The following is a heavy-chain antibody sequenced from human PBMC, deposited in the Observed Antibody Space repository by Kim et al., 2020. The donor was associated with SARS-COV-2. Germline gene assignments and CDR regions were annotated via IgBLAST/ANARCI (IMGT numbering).Heavy chain of an antibody. D-gene: IGHD2-15*01. CDR3: ARGRYCSCGGCYF. V-gene: IGHV1-8*01. J-gene: IGHJ4*03. Sequence: ASVKVSCKTSGYTFTSYDVNWVRRASGQGLEWVGWLNPRTVNSGFAQKFQGRITMTRDTSMSTAYMELTNLKSDDTAVYFFARGRYCSCGGCYF. CDR2: LNPRTVNS. CDR1: GYTFTSYD.